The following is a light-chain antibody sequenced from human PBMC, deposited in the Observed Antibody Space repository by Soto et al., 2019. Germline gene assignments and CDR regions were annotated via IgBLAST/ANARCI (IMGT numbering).Light chain of an antibody. CDR2: GAS. J-gene: IGKJ1*01. CDR3: QQYNNWPQT. V-gene: IGKV3-15*01. CDR1: QSVRSN. Sequence: EIVMTQSPATLSVSPGERATLSCGASQSVRSNLAWYQQKPGQSPRLLIYGASTRATGIPARFSGSGSETDFTLTISSLEPEDFAVYYCQQYNNWPQTFGQGTKVDIK.